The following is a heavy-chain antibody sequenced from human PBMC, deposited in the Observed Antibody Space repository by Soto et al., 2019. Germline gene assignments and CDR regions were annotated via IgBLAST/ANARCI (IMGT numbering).Heavy chain of an antibody. D-gene: IGHD1-1*01. Sequence: QVQLVQSGAEVKKPGASVKVSCKASGYTFTSYDINWVRQATGQGLEWMGWMNPNSGNTGYAQKFRGRVTMTRNTSTRTAYMELCSLRSKDPAVYYCARERTGTTSMDVWGQGTTVTVSS. CDR3: ARERTGTTSMDV. J-gene: IGHJ6*02. CDR1: GYTFTSYD. CDR2: MNPNSGNT. V-gene: IGHV1-8*01.